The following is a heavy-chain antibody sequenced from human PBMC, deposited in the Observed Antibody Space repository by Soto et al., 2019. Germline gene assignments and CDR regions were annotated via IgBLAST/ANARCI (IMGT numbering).Heavy chain of an antibody. Sequence: ASVKVSCKASGYTFTSYGISWVRQAPGQGLEWMGWIGAYNGNTNYAQKLQGRVTMTTDTSTSTAYMELRSLRSDDTAVYYCAREGLGLRSGNYYYMDVWGKGTTVTVSS. CDR1: GYTFTSYG. CDR2: IGAYNGNT. CDR3: AREGLGLRSGNYYYMDV. D-gene: IGHD1-26*01. V-gene: IGHV1-18*01. J-gene: IGHJ6*03.